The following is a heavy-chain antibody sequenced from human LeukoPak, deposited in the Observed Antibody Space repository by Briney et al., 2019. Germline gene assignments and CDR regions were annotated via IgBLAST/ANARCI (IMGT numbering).Heavy chain of an antibody. CDR3: ARVLYDSSNAFDI. D-gene: IGHD3-22*01. Sequence: SETLSHTCTVSGGSISSGDYYWSWIRQPPGKGLEWIGYIYYSGSTYYNPSLKSRVTISVDTSKNQFSLKLSSVTAADTAVYYCARVLYDSSNAFDIWGQGTMVTVSS. V-gene: IGHV4-30-4*01. CDR1: GGSISSGDYY. J-gene: IGHJ3*02. CDR2: IYYSGST.